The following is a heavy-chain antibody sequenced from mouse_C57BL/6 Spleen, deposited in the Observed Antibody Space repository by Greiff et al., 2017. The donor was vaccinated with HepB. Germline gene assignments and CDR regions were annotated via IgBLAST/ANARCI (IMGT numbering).Heavy chain of an antibody. CDR3: AKTNYDYDYAMDY. CDR2: IWRGGST. V-gene: IGHV2-5*01. Sequence: QVQLKESGPGLVQPSQSLSITCTVSGFSLTSYGVHWVRQSPGKGLEWLGVIWRGGSTDYNAAFMSRLSITKDNSKSQVFFKMNSLQADDTAIYYCAKTNYDYDYAMDYWGQGTSVTVSS. J-gene: IGHJ4*01. CDR1: GFSLTSYG. D-gene: IGHD2-4*01.